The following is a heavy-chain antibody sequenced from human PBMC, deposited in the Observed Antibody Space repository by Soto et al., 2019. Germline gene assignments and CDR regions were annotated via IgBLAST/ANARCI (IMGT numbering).Heavy chain of an antibody. D-gene: IGHD3-9*01. CDR2: ISYDGSNK. Sequence: QVQLVESGGGVVQPGRSLRLSCAASGFTFSSYGMHWVRQAPGKGLEWVAVISYDGSNKYYADSVKGRFTISRDNSKNTLYLQMNSRRGEDTAVYYCARDVLRYFDGLFPSHSGVYWGQGTLVTVSS. CDR3: ARDVLRYFDGLFPSHSGVY. V-gene: IGHV3-30*03. CDR1: GFTFSSYG. J-gene: IGHJ4*02.